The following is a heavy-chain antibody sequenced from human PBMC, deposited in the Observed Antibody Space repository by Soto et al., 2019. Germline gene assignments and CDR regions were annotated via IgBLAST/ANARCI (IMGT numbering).Heavy chain of an antibody. Sequence: QTLSLTCAISGDSVSSNRAAWNWVRQSPSRGLEWLGRTYYRSKWYSDYAVSVKSRVTIYPDTSKNQFSLQLNSVTPEDTAVYYCARDWVGGGTTILRTDAFDSWGQGTMVT. CDR2: TYYRSKWYS. J-gene: IGHJ3*02. CDR3: ARDWVGGGTTILRTDAFDS. D-gene: IGHD1-1*01. V-gene: IGHV6-1*01. CDR1: GDSVSSNRAA.